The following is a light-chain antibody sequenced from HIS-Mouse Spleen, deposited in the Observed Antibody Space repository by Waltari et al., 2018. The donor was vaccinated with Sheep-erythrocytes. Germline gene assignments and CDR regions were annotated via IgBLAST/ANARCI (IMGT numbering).Light chain of an antibody. V-gene: IGLV2-23*01. CDR3: FSSTSCITWV. CDR2: AGS. Sequence: QSALTQTASVSGSPGQSITNPCTRTSSDVGRYNLVYWYQQHPGKAPKLNIYAGSKRRSGFSTLFSLSKSRSPASLTISPLPADDEAAYYCFSSTSCITWVFCGGTNLTIL. CDR1: SSDVGRYNL. J-gene: IGLJ3*02.